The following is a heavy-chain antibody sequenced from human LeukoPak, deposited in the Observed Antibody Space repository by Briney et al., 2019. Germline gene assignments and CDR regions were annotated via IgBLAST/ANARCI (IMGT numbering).Heavy chain of an antibody. D-gene: IGHD2-15*01. Sequence: SETLSLTCTVSCGSVRCGDYYWSWIRQHPGKGLEWIGYIFYSGSTYYNPSLKSRVTMSVDTSKNQFSLELTSVTAADTAVYYCARKAIVDRYFDYWGQGTLVTVSS. J-gene: IGHJ4*02. CDR2: IFYSGST. CDR1: CGSVRCGDYY. V-gene: IGHV4-31*03. CDR3: ARKAIVDRYFDY.